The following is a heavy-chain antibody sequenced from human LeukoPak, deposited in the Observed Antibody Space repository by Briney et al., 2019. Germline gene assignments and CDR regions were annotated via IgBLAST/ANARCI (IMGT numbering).Heavy chain of an antibody. V-gene: IGHV1-24*01. CDR1: GYTLTGLS. J-gene: IGHJ4*02. CDR3: ATESRGMRYYGSGSYYSG. Sequence: ASVKVSCKVSGYTLTGLSIHWVRQAPGKGLEWMGGFDPEDGETIYAQKFQGRVTMTEDTSTDTAYMELSSLRSEDTAVYYCATESRGMRYYGSGSYYSGWGQGTLVTVSS. CDR2: FDPEDGET. D-gene: IGHD3-10*01.